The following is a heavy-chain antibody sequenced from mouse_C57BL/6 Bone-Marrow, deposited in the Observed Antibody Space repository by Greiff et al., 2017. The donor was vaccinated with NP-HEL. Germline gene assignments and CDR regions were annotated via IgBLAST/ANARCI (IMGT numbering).Heavy chain of an antibody. J-gene: IGHJ4*01. V-gene: IGHV5-15*01. CDR3: ARRSTCMDY. CDR1: GFTFSDYG. D-gene: IGHD5-1*01. Sequence: EVHLVESGGGLVQPGGSLKLSCAASGFTFSDYGMAWVRQAPRKGPEWVAFISNLAYSIYYADTVTGRFTISRENAKNTLYLEMSSLRSEDTAMYYRARRSTCMDYWGQGTSVTVSS. CDR2: ISNLAYSI.